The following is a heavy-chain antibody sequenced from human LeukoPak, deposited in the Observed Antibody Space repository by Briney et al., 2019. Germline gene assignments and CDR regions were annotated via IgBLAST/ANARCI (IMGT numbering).Heavy chain of an antibody. V-gene: IGHV1-69-2*01. Sequence: ASVKISCKVSGYTFTDYYMHWVQQAPGKGLEWMGLVDPEDGETIYAEKFQGRVTITADTSTDTAYMELSSLRSEDTAVYYCATVNNNYESHNFDYWGQGTLVTVSS. CDR1: GYTFTDYY. CDR3: ATVNNNYESHNFDY. J-gene: IGHJ4*02. CDR2: VDPEDGET. D-gene: IGHD4-11*01.